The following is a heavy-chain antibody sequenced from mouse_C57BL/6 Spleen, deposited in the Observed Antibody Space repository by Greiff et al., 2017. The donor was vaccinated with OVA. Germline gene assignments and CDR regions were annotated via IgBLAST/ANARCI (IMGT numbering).Heavy chain of an antibody. V-gene: IGHV14-4*01. CDR1: GFNIKDDY. CDR2: IDPENGDT. CDR3: APIVYYGSTDFDY. D-gene: IGHD1-1*01. J-gene: IGHJ2*01. Sequence: VQLQQSGAELVRPGASVKLSCTASGFNIKDDYMHWVKQRPEQGLEWIGWIDPENGDTEYASKFQGKATITADTSSNTAYLQRSSLTSEDTAVYYCAPIVYYGSTDFDYWGQGTTLTVSS.